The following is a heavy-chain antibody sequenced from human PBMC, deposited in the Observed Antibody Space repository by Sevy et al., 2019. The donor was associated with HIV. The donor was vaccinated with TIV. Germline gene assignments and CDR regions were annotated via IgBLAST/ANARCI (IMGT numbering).Heavy chain of an antibody. Sequence: SETLSLTCAVYGGSFSGYDWSWIRQPPGEGLEWIGEINHSGSTNYNPSLKSRVTISVDTSKNQFSLKLSSVTAADTAVYYCARGRVRSGYFVPAEYFDHWGQGTLVTVSS. V-gene: IGHV4-34*01. CDR3: ARGRVRSGYFVPAEYFDH. CDR1: GGSFSGYD. D-gene: IGHD3-22*01. J-gene: IGHJ1*01. CDR2: INHSGST.